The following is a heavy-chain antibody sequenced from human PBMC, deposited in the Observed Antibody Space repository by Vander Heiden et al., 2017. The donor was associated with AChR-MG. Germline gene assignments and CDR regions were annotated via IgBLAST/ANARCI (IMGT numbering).Heavy chain of an antibody. D-gene: IGHD6-19*01. CDR3: ARVIGAGAGPNPPDY. CDR2: IYYSGST. J-gene: IGHJ4*02. V-gene: IGHV4-59*01. CDR1: GGSISSYY. Sequence: QVQLQESGPGLVKPSETLSLTCTVSGGSISSYYWSWIRQPPGKGLEWIGYIYYSGSTNYNPSLKSRVTISVDTSKNQFSMKLSSVTAADTAVYYCARVIGAGAGPNPPDYWCQVTLVTVSS.